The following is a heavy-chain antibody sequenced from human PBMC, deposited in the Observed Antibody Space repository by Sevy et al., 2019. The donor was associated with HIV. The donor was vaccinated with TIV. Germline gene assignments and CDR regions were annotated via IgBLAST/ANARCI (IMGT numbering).Heavy chain of an antibody. J-gene: IGHJ6*02. Sequence: GGSLRLSCAASGFTFSDYYMSWIRQAPGKGLEWLAYISGSDGTIYYEDSVKGRFIISRDNAKNSLYLQMNSLRAEDTPVYNCARDHVKDDDLGDYYYFAMDVWGQGTTVTVSS. V-gene: IGHV3-11*01. D-gene: IGHD3-16*01. CDR1: GFTFSDYY. CDR3: ARDHVKDDDLGDYYYFAMDV. CDR2: ISGSDGTI.